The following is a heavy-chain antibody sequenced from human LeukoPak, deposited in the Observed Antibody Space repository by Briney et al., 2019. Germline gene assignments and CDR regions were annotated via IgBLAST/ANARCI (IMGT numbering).Heavy chain of an antibody. J-gene: IGHJ4*02. Sequence: GGSLRLSCAASGFTFSSYAMSWVRQAPGKGLEWVSAINGSGAGTYYADSVKGRFTISRDNSKNTLYLQMNSLRAEDTAVYYCAKYSGSYYTQFDYWGQGTLVTVSS. CDR1: GFTFSSYA. CDR2: INGSGAGT. CDR3: AKYSGSYYTQFDY. V-gene: IGHV3-23*01. D-gene: IGHD1-26*01.